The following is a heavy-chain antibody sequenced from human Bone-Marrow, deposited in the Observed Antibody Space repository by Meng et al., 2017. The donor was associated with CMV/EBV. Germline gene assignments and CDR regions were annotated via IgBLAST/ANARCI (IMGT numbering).Heavy chain of an antibody. CDR2: ISSSSSTI. V-gene: IGHV3-48*04. CDR3: ARGNYDPPRGYYYYYGMGV. CDR1: GFTFSSYS. Sequence: GGSLRLSCAASGFTFSSYSMNWVRQAPGKGLEWVSYISSSSSTIYYADSVKGRFTISRDNAKNSLYLQMNSLRAEDTAVYYCARGNYDPPRGYYYYYGMGVWGPGNTVNGAS. D-gene: IGHD3-3*01. J-gene: IGHJ6*02.